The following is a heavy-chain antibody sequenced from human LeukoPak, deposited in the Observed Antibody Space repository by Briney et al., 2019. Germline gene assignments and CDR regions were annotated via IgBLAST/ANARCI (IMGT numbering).Heavy chain of an antibody. CDR2: IWYDGSNK. Sequence: GRSLRLSCAASGFTFSSYGMHWVRQAPGKGLEWVAVIWYDGSNKYYADSVKGRFTISRDNSKNTLYLQMNSLRAEDTAVYYCARDLLSGSYYAFDYWGQGTPVTVSS. CDR1: GFTFSSYG. V-gene: IGHV3-33*01. D-gene: IGHD3-10*01. J-gene: IGHJ4*02. CDR3: ARDLLSGSYYAFDY.